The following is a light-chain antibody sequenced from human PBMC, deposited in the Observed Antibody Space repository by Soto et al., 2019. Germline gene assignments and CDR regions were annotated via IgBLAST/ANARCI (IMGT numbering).Light chain of an antibody. CDR1: SSDIGGYNY. V-gene: IGLV2-14*01. CDR3: SSYTSSSTLYV. CDR2: DVS. J-gene: IGLJ1*01. Sequence: VLTQPASVSGSPGQSITISCTGTSSDIGGYNYVSWYQQHPGKAPKLMIYDVSNRPSGVSNRFSGSKSGNTASPTISGLQAEDEADYYCSSYTSSSTLYVFGTGTKVTVL.